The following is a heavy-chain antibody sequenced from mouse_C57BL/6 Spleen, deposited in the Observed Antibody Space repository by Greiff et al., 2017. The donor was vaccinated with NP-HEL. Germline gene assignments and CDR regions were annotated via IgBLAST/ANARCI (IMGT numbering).Heavy chain of an antibody. Sequence: VQGVESGGGLVKPGGSLKLSCAASGFTFSDYGMHWVRQAPEKGLEWVAYISSGSSTIYYADTVKGRFTISRDNAKNTLFLQMTSLRSEDTAMYYCARPSTVVALYAMDYWGQGTSVTVSS. CDR3: ARPSTVVALYAMDY. V-gene: IGHV5-17*01. CDR1: GFTFSDYG. D-gene: IGHD1-1*01. CDR2: ISSGSSTI. J-gene: IGHJ4*01.